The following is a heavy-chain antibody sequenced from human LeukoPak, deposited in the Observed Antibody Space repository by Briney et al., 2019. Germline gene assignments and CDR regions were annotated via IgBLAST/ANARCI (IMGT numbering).Heavy chain of an antibody. CDR1: GFTFSSYA. V-gene: IGHV3-30-3*01. D-gene: IGHD3-22*01. J-gene: IGHJ4*02. CDR2: ISYDGSNK. Sequence: GGSLRLSCAASGFTFSSYAMHWVRQAPGKGLEGVAVISYDGSNKYYADSVKGRFTISRDNSKNTLYLQMNSLRAEDTAVYYCARGDYYDSSTDYWGQGTLVTVSS. CDR3: ARGDYYDSSTDY.